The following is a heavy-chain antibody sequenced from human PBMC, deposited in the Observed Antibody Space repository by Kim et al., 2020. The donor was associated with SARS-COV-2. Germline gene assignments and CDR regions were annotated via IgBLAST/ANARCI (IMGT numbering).Heavy chain of an antibody. D-gene: IGHD1-26*01. CDR2: IKQDGSET. CDR3: VRSGREHNGAARHYGAQGEDF. J-gene: IGHJ4*02. Sequence: GGSLRLSCAASGFTFSSHWMTWVRQATGKGLEWVANIKQDGSETYYGDSVEGRFSISRDNAKNSLFLEMNSLRPEDTAIYFCVRSGREHNGAARHYGAQGEDFWGQGTLVSVSS. CDR1: GFTFSSHW. V-gene: IGHV3-7*01.